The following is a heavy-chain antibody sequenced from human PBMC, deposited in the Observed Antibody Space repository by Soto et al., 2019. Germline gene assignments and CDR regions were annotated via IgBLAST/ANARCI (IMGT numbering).Heavy chain of an antibody. CDR3: ARDRSGYYKNNWFDP. V-gene: IGHV1-46*01. D-gene: IGHD3-3*01. CDR1: GYTFTSYY. J-gene: IGHJ5*02. CDR2: INPSGGST. Sequence: ASVKVSCKASGYTFTSYYMHWVRQAPGQGLEWMGIINPSGGSTSYAQKFQGRVTMTRDTSTSTVYMELSSLRSEDTAVYYCARDRSGYYKNNWFDPWGQGTLVTVSS.